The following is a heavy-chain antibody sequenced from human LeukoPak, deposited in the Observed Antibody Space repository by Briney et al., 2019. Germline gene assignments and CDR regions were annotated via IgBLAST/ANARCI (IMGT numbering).Heavy chain of an antibody. CDR2: MNPNSGNT. J-gene: IGHJ4*02. D-gene: IGHD4-23*01. V-gene: IGHV1-8*01. CDR1: GYTFTSYD. Sequence: ASVKVSCKASGYTFTSYDINWVRQATGQGLEWMGWMNPNSGNTGYAQKFQGRVTMTRKTSISTAYMELSSLRSADAAVYYCARGSLLYGSNSGVDYWGQGTLVTVSS. CDR3: ARGSLLYGSNSGVDY.